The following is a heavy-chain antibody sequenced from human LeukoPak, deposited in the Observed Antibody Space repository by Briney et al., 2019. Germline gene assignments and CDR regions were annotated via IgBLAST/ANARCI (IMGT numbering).Heavy chain of an antibody. V-gene: IGHV1-2*06. Sequence: ASVKVSCKASGYTFTGYYMHWVRQAPGQGLEWMGRINPNSGGTNYAQKFQGRVTMTRDTSISTAYMELSRLRSDDTAVYYCARVCWSGYYFLCYWGQGTLVTVSS. CDR3: ARVCWSGYYFLCY. J-gene: IGHJ4*02. D-gene: IGHD3-3*01. CDR2: INPNSGGT. CDR1: GYTFTGYY.